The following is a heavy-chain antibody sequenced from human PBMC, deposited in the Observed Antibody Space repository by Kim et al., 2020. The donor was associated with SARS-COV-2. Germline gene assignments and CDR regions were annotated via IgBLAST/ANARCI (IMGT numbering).Heavy chain of an antibody. CDR2: ISSSSSYI. J-gene: IGHJ4*02. D-gene: IGHD2-15*01. CDR1: GFTFSSYS. V-gene: IGHV3-21*01. CDR3: ARGGGEYCSGGSCY. Sequence: GGSLRLSCAASGFTFSSYSMNWVRQAPGKGLEWVSSISSSSSYIYYADSVKGRFTISRDNAKNSLYLQMNSLRAEDTAVYYCARGGGEYCSGGSCYWGQGTLVTVSS.